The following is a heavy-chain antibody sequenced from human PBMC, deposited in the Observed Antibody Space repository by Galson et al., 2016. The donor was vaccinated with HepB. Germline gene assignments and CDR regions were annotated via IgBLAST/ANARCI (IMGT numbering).Heavy chain of an antibody. D-gene: IGHD6-13*01. Sequence: SLRLSCAASGFTFSIYGMHWVRQAPGEGLEWVAFISYDGSKKYYADSVKGRFTISRDNSKNTLYLQMNSLGAEDTAVFYCAKDNSIAVAVSWFDPWGQGTLVTVSS. CDR1: GFTFSIYG. CDR2: ISYDGSKK. V-gene: IGHV3-30*18. CDR3: AKDNSIAVAVSWFDP. J-gene: IGHJ5*02.